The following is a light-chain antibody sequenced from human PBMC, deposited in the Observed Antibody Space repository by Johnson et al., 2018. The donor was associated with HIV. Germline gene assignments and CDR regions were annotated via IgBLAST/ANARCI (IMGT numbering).Light chain of an antibody. J-gene: IGLJ1*01. CDR1: SSNIGNNY. CDR3: GTWDSSLSAYV. CDR2: ENN. Sequence: SVLTQPPSVSAAPGQKVNISCSGSSSNIGNNYVSWYQQLPGTAPKLLIYENNKRPSGIPDRFSGSKSGTSATLGITGLQTGDEADYYCGTWDSSLSAYVFGTGTKVTVL. V-gene: IGLV1-51*02.